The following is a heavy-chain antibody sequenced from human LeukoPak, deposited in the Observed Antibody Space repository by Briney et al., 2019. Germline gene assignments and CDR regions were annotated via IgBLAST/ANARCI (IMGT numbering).Heavy chain of an antibody. CDR1: GFTFDDYG. CDR3: AKDRLWFGESPFDY. D-gene: IGHD3-10*01. J-gene: IGHJ4*02. CDR2: INSDGSSV. V-gene: IGHV3-23*01. Sequence: GGSLRLSCAASGFTFDDYGMSWVRQAPGKGLEWVSRINSDGSSVTYADSVKGRFTISRDNSNNTLYLQMNSLRAEDTAVYYCAKDRLWFGESPFDYWGQGTLVTVSS.